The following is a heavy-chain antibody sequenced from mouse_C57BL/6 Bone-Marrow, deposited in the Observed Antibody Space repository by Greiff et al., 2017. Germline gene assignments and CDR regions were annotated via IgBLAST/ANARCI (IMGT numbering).Heavy chain of an antibody. V-gene: IGHV1-19*01. D-gene: IGHD2-14*01. J-gene: IGHJ3*01. CDR1: GYTFTDYY. CDR3: ARSRSVLLQGWFAY. Sequence: VQLKQSGPVLVKPGASVKMSCKASGYTFTDYYMNWVKQSHGKSLEWIGVINPYNGGTSYNQKFKGKATLTVDKSSSTAYMELNSLTSEDSAVXYGARSRSVLLQGWFAYWGQGTLVTVSA. CDR2: INPYNGGT.